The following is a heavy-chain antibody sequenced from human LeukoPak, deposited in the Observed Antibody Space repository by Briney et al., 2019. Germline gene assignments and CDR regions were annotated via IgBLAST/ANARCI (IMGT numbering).Heavy chain of an antibody. J-gene: IGHJ4*02. CDR1: EFTFSSYA. Sequence: GGSLRLSCVASEFTFSSYAMTWVRQAPGRGLEWASSISDSGGSTYYADSVKGRFTISRDNSKNTLYLQMNSLRAEDTAIYYXXXXXXXXXWYYFDYWGQGTLVTVSS. CDR3: XXXXXXXXWYYFDY. CDR2: ISDSGGST. V-gene: IGHV3-23*01.